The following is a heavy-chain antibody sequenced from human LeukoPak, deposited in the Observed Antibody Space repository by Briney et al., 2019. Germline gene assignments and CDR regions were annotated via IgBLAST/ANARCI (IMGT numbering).Heavy chain of an antibody. CDR2: ISGTGGST. Sequence: GGSLRLSCAASGFTFSSYAMNWVRQAPGKGLEWVSAISGTGGSTYYADSVKGRFTISRENSKNTLYLQMNSLRAEDTAVYYCAKESSGWNYFDYWGQGTLVTVSS. CDR1: GFTFSSYA. V-gene: IGHV3-23*01. J-gene: IGHJ4*02. D-gene: IGHD6-19*01. CDR3: AKESSGWNYFDY.